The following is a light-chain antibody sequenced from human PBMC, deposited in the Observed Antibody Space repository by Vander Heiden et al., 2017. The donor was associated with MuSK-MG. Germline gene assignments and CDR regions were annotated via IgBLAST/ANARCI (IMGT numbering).Light chain of an antibody. CDR2: AAS. CDR1: QSISSY. V-gene: IGKV1-39*01. J-gene: IGKJ1*01. Sequence: DIQMTQSPSSLSASVGDRVTITCRVSQSISSYLNWYQQKPGKAPKLLIYAASSLQSGVPSRFSGSGSGTDFTLTISRLQPEDFATYYCQQSYSTPRTFGQGTKVEIK. CDR3: QQSYSTPRT.